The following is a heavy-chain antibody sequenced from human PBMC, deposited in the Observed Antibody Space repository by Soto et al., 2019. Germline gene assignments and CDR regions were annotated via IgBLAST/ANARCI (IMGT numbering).Heavy chain of an antibody. CDR1: GYTFTGYY. V-gene: IGHV1-2*02. J-gene: IGHJ4*02. CDR2: INPNSGGT. Sequence: QVQLVQSGAEVKKPGASVKVSCKASGYTFTGYYMHWVRQAPGQGLEWMGWINPNSGGTNYAQKFQGRVTMTRDTSISTAYMELIRLRYDDTAVYYCARVRRYCTNGVCYHRAFDYWGQGTLVTVSS. D-gene: IGHD2-8*01. CDR3: ARVRRYCTNGVCYHRAFDY.